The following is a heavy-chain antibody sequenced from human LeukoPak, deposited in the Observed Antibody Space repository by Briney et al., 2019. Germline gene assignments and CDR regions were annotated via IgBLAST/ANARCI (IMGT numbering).Heavy chain of an antibody. J-gene: IGHJ1*01. D-gene: IGHD3-16*01. CDR3: TTDLRV. Sequence: GGSLRLSCAASGFTFNTAYMAWVRQAPGNGLEWVGRIRSKSDGGTTFYAAPVKGRFTISRDDSKNTLYLQMNSLKIEDTALYYCTTDLRVWGQGTLVTVSS. V-gene: IGHV3-15*01. CDR2: IRSKSDGGTT. CDR1: GFTFNTAY.